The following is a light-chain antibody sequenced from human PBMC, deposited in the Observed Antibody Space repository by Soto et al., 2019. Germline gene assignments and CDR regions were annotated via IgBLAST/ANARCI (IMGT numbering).Light chain of an antibody. CDR1: QCVLYSSNNKNY. Sequence: DIVMTQSPDSLAVSLGERATINCKSSQCVLYSSNNKNYLAWYQQKPGKPPKLLIYWASTRESGVPDRFSGSGSGTDFTLTISSLQAEDVAVYCCQQYYSTPWTFGQGTKVELK. J-gene: IGKJ1*01. CDR3: QQYYSTPWT. V-gene: IGKV4-1*01. CDR2: WAS.